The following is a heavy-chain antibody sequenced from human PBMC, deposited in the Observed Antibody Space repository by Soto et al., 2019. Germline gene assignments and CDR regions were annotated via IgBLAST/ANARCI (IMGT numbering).Heavy chain of an antibody. D-gene: IGHD6-19*01. CDR2: IYGGGTT. CDR1: GLASGSKY. V-gene: IGHV3-53*01. CDR3: VQTTGWPGFDF. Sequence: EVQLVESGGGLINPGGSLRLSCAPSGLASGSKYWTGVRQAPGKGLEWVSVIYGGGTTYYADSVKGRFTISRDTSKNTLYLQMNSLRAEDTAVYYCVQTTGWPGFDFWGQGTLVTVSS. J-gene: IGHJ4*02.